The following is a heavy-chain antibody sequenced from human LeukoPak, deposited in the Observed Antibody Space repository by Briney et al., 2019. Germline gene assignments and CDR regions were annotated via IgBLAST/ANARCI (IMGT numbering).Heavy chain of an antibody. J-gene: IGHJ4*02. CDR1: GFTFSSYA. CDR2: ISYDGSNK. D-gene: IGHD6-13*01. CDR3: AKGVTGYSSSSRFDY. V-gene: IGHV3-30-3*01. Sequence: GGSLRLSCAASGFTFSSYAMHWVRQAPGKGLEWVAVISYDGSNKYYADSVKGRFTISRDNSKNTLYLQMNSLRAEDTAVYYCAKGVTGYSSSSRFDYWGQGTLVTVSS.